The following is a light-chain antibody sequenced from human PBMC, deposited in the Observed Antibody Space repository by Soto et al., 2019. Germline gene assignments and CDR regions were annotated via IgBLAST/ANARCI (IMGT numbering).Light chain of an antibody. V-gene: IGLV1-44*01. CDR3: AAWDDSLNGRV. CDR1: SSNIGSNT. Sequence: QSVLTQPPSASGTPGQRVTLSCSGSSSNIGSNTVNWCQQLPGTAPKLLIYSNNQRPSGVPDRFSGSKSGTAAALAISGLQSEDEADYYYAAWDDSLNGRVFGGGTKLTVL. J-gene: IGLJ3*02. CDR2: SNN.